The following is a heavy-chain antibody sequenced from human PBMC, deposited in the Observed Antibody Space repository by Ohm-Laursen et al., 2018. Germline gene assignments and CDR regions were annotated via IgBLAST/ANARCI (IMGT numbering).Heavy chain of an antibody. CDR1: GFTFSSYE. CDR3: ASSDNHSSSSVGY. Sequence: SLRLSCAASGFTFSSYEMNWVRQAPGKGLEWVSSISSSSSYIYYADSVKGRFTISRDNAKNSLYLQMNSLRAEDTAVYYCASSDNHSSSSVGYWGQGTLVTVSS. D-gene: IGHD6-13*01. V-gene: IGHV3-21*01. CDR2: ISSSSSYI. J-gene: IGHJ4*02.